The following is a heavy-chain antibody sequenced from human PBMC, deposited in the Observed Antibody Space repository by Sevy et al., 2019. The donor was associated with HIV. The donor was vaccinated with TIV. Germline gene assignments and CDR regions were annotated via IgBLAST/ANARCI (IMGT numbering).Heavy chain of an antibody. CDR3: ARGGAYDSSDYYYGY. CDR2: ISAYNGNT. CDR1: GYTFTSYG. Sequence: ASVKVSCKASGYTFTSYGISWVRQAPGQGLEWMGWISAYNGNTNYSQKLQGRVTMTTDTSTSTAYMELRSLRSDDTAVYYCARGGAYDSSDYYYGYWGQGTLVTVSS. V-gene: IGHV1-18*04. D-gene: IGHD3-22*01. J-gene: IGHJ4*02.